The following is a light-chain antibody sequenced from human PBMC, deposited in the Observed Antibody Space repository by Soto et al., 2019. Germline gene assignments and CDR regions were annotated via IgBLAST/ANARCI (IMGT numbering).Light chain of an antibody. CDR3: QQAASYPIT. J-gene: IGKJ5*01. CDR2: TGS. CDR1: QGIKNW. Sequence: DIQMTQSPSYVSASVGDRVTITCRASQGIKNWLAWYQQKPGKAPNLLIYTGSSLQSGVPSRFSVSGSGTDFTLTINSLQPEDFATYDCQQAASYPITFGQGTRLEIK. V-gene: IGKV1-12*01.